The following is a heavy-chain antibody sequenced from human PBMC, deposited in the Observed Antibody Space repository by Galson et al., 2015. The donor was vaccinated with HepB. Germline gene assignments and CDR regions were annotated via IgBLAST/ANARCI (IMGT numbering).Heavy chain of an antibody. D-gene: IGHD6-13*01. V-gene: IGHV3-7*01. Sequence: SLRLSCAASGFIFSNSWMYWVRQAPGKGLEWVANIRQDGGESKYVDSVRGRFIISRDNAKNSLYLQMHSLRAEDTAVYYCARVGSSWYHYFDYWGQGTLVTVSS. J-gene: IGHJ4*02. CDR3: ARVGSSWYHYFDY. CDR2: IRQDGGES. CDR1: GFIFSNSW.